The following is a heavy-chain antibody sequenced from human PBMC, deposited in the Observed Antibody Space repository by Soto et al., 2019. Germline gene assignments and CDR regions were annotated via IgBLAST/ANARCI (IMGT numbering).Heavy chain of an antibody. V-gene: IGHV4-4*07. Sequence: NPSETLSLTCTVSGASISGFYWSWIRKSAGKGLEWIGRIYATGTTDYNPSLKSRVMMSVDTSKKQFSLKLRSVTAADTAVYFCARLRWETENNWFDPWGQGALVTVSS. CDR3: ARLRWETENNWFDP. CDR1: GASISGFY. J-gene: IGHJ5*02. CDR2: IYATGTT. D-gene: IGHD4-17*01.